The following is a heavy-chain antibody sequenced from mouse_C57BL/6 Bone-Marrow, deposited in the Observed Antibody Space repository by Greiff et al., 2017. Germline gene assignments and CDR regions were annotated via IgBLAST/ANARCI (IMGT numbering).Heavy chain of an antibody. CDR3: YYSNYRFAY. V-gene: IGHV14-3*01. D-gene: IGHD2-5*01. CDR1: GFNIKNTY. J-gene: IGHJ3*01. Sequence: VQLQQSVAELVRPGASVKLSCTASGFNIKNTYMHWVKQRPEQGLEWIGRIDPANGKTKYAPKFQGKATMTADTASNTAYLQLSSLTSDDTAIYYSYYSNYRFAYWGQGTLVTVSA. CDR2: IDPANGKT.